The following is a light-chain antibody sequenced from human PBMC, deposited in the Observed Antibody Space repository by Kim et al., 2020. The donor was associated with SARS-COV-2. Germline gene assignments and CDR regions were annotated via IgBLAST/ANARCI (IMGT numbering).Light chain of an antibody. J-gene: IGLJ3*02. Sequence: SITISCTRTRYDTDNYDYVSWYQQHPGKTPKLIIYDVSSRPSGISNRFSGSKSDYAASLTISGLRAEDEADYYCTSYSGSGTLGVFGGGNQLTVL. CDR1: RYDTDNYDY. CDR3: TSYSGSGTLGV. V-gene: IGLV2-14*03. CDR2: DVS.